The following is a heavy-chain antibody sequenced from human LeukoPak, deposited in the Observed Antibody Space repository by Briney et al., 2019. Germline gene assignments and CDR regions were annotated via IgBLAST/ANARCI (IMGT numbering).Heavy chain of an antibody. CDR2: ISAYNGNT. V-gene: IGHV1-18*01. J-gene: IGHJ6*02. CDR1: GYTLTELS. Sequence: GVSVKVSCKVSGYTLTELSMHWVRQAPGQGLEWMGWISAYNGNTNYAQKLQGRVTMTTDTSTSTAYMELRSLRSDDTAVYYCARDSSGYYVGYYYYGMDVWGQGTTVTVSS. CDR3: ARDSSGYYVGYYYYGMDV. D-gene: IGHD3-22*01.